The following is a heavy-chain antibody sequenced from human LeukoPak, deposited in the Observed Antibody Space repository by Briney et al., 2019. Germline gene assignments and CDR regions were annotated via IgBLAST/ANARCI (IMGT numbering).Heavy chain of an antibody. CDR3: TTGYGDLEIYGN. J-gene: IGHJ4*02. CDR1: ASSFPTFS. V-gene: IGHV1-18*01. CDR2: ISVASGDT. Sequence: ASVTVSCKASASSFPTFSFSWVRQAPGQGLEWMGWISVASGDTFYAQKVQGRVSMTADTITGTLYMELTGLTSDDTAVYYCTTGYGDLEIYGNWGQGTLVIVSS. D-gene: IGHD4-17*01.